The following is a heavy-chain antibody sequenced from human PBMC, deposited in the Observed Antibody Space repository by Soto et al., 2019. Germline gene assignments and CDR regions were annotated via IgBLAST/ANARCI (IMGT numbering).Heavy chain of an antibody. V-gene: IGHV3-30-3*01. CDR3: ARGDKVETWQRGYSYGFRLYFDY. J-gene: IGHJ4*02. Sequence: QVQLVESGGGVVQPGRSLRLSCAASGFTFSSYAMHWVRQAPGKGLEWVAVISYDGSNKYYADSVKGRFTISRDNSKNTLYLQMNSLRAEDTAVYYCARGDKVETWQRGYSYGFRLYFDYWGQGTLVTVSS. CDR1: GFTFSSYA. D-gene: IGHD5-18*01. CDR2: ISYDGSNK.